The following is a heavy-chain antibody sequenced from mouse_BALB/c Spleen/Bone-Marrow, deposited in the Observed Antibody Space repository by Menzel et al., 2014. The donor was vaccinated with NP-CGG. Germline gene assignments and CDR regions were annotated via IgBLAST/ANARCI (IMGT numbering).Heavy chain of an antibody. CDR2: IYYSGTI. Sequence: EVQLVESGPGLVKPSQTVSLTCTATGISITTGNYRWSWIRQFPGNKLEWIVYIYYSGTITYNPSLTSRTTITRDTSKNQLFLEMNSLTAEDTATYCCARYLEAYFDYWGQGTTLTVSS. D-gene: IGHD1-1*01. J-gene: IGHJ2*01. CDR1: GISITTGNYR. V-gene: IGHV3-5*02. CDR3: ARYLEAYFDY.